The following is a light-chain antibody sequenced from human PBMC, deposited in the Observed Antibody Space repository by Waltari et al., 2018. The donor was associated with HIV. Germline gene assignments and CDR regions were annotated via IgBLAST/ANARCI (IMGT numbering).Light chain of an antibody. CDR3: AAWDDSLSGFYV. CDR2: RNN. CDR1: SSNIGSNY. J-gene: IGLJ1*01. Sequence: QSVLTQPPSASGTPGQRVTISCSGRSSNIGSNYVCWYQQLPGTAPKLLIYRNNQRPSGVPDRFSGSKSGTSASLAISGLRSEDEADYYCAAWDDSLSGFYVFGTGTKVTVL. V-gene: IGLV1-47*01.